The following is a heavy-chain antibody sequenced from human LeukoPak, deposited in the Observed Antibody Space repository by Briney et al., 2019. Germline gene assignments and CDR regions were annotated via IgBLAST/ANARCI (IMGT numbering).Heavy chain of an antibody. CDR3: AKMKGHPLPKYYMDV. CDR2: ISGTGDNT. Sequence: SGGSLRLSCAASGFTFSGFAMSWVRRTPGKGLELGSGISGTGDNTLYADSVKGRFTISRDNSKNTPYLEMTSLRAEDTAIYYCAKMKGHPLPKYYMDVWGQGTTVTVSS. D-gene: IGHD1-26*01. J-gene: IGHJ6*01. CDR1: GFTFSGFA. V-gene: IGHV3-23*01.